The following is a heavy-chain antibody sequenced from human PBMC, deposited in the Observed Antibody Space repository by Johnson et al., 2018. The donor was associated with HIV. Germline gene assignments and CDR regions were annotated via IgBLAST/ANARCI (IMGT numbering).Heavy chain of an antibody. J-gene: IGHJ3*02. V-gene: IGHV3-7*01. Sequence: VQLVESGGDLVQPGGSLRLSCATSGFTLSSYWMSWVRQAPGKGLEWVANINQNGSQKSYVDSVKGRFTISRDNANNSLYLQMNSLRAEDTAVYFCAKVSQQQLGAFDIWGQGTMVTVSS. CDR1: GFTLSSYW. D-gene: IGHD6-6*01. CDR2: INQNGSQK. CDR3: AKVSQQQLGAFDI.